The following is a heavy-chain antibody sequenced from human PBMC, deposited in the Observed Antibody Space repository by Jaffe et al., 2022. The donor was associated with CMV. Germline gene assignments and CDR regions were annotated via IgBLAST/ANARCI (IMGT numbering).Heavy chain of an antibody. D-gene: IGHD2-15*01. Sequence: EVQLVESGGGLVKPGGSLRLSCAASGFTFSNAWMSWVRQAPGKGLEWVGRIKSKTDGGTTDYAAPVKDRFTISRDDSKNTLYLQMNTLKTEDTAVYYCTTRLVVNNMELLLRRGRDAFDLWGQGTMVPVSS. J-gene: IGHJ3*01. CDR1: GFTFSNAW. CDR3: TTRLVVNNMELLLRRGRDAFDL. V-gene: IGHV3-15*01. CDR2: IKSKTDGGTT.